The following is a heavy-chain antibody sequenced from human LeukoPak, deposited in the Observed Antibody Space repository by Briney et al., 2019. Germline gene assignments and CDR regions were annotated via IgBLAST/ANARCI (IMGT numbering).Heavy chain of an antibody. CDR2: ISNDGSNE. J-gene: IGHJ4*02. D-gene: IGHD6-13*01. CDR3: AKGESSIWRGSYYFDY. V-gene: IGHV3-30*18. Sequence: PGRSLRLSCAASRFSFSSYGMHWVRQAPGKGLEWVAIISNDGSNEYYADSVKGRFTISRDNSKNTLYLQMNSLRTEDTAVYYCAKGESSIWRGSYYFDYWGQGTLVTVSS. CDR1: RFSFSSYG.